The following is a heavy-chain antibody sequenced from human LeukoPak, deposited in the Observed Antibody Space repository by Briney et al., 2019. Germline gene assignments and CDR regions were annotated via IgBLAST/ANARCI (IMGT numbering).Heavy chain of an antibody. J-gene: IGHJ4*02. Sequence: SETLSLTCTVSGGSISSNYWSWIRQPPGKGLEWIGYIYHSGSTNYNPSLKSRVTISVATSKNQLSLMLSSVTAADTAVYYCARYSAPVTSIDYWGQGTLVTVSS. CDR3: ARYSAPVTSIDY. D-gene: IGHD2-21*02. CDR2: IYHSGST. V-gene: IGHV4-59*01. CDR1: GGSISSNY.